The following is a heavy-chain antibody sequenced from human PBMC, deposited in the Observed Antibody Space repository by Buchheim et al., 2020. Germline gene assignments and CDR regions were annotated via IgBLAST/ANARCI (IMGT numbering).Heavy chain of an antibody. Sequence: EVQVVESGGTLVQPGGSLRLSCTASGFTPSSDWMDWVRQAPGKGLEWVANINQDGSEKYIVDSVRGRFTISRDNANNSVYLQMNSLRAEDTAVYYCSRRLDYWGQGTL. V-gene: IGHV3-7*01. CDR1: GFTPSSDW. CDR3: SRRLDY. J-gene: IGHJ4*02. CDR2: INQDGSEK.